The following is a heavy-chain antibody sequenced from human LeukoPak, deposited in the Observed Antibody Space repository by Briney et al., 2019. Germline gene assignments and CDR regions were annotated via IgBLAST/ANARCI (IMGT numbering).Heavy chain of an antibody. Sequence: GGSLRLSCAASGFTFDDYGMSWVRQAPGKGLEWVSGINWNGGSTGYADSVKGGFTISRDNAKNSLYLQMNSLRAEDTALYYCASDVIAHDAFDIWGQGTMVTVSS. CDR1: GFTFDDYG. CDR2: INWNGGST. CDR3: ASDVIAHDAFDI. D-gene: IGHD2-15*01. V-gene: IGHV3-20*04. J-gene: IGHJ3*02.